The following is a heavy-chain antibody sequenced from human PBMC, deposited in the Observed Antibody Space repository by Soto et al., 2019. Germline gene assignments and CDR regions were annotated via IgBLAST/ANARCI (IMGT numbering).Heavy chain of an antibody. D-gene: IGHD2-2*01. J-gene: IGHJ4*02. CDR3: ARSPSVPVAIAYYLNDY. V-gene: IGHV3-48*02. CDR1: GFTFSSYS. CDR2: ISSSSSTI. Sequence: GGSLRLSCAASGFTFSSYSMNWVRQAPGKGLEWVSYISSSSSTIYYADSVKGRFTSSRDNAKNSLYLQMNSLRDEDTAVYYCARSPSVPVAIAYYLNDYWGQGTLVTVSS.